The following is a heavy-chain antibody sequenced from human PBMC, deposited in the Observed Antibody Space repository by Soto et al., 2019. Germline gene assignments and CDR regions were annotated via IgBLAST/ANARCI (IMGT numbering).Heavy chain of an antibody. CDR3: AREGGDLDYFDY. D-gene: IGHD3-16*01. CDR2: IGPNGASP. V-gene: IGHV1-46*04. J-gene: IGHJ4*02. CDR1: GYTFSNYH. Sequence: ASVKVSCKASGYTFSNYHMHWVRQAPGQGLEWMGLIGPNGASPIYADSVKGRFTISRDNAKNSLYLQMNSLRDEDTAVYYCAREGGDLDYFDYWGQGTLVTVSS.